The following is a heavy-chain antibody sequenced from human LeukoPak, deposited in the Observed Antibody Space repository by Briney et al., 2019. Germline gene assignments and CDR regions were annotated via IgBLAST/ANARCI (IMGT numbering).Heavy chain of an antibody. J-gene: IGHJ3*02. D-gene: IGHD1-26*01. V-gene: IGHV4-39*07. CDR3: ARDPWLGVGANSAFDM. CDR2: IYYSGTT. CDR1: GGSIRGSSYY. Sequence: SETLSLTCTVSGGSIRGSSYYWVWIRQPPGKEPEYIGSIYYSGTTYYNPSLESRVTLSLDMSKNQFSLRLTSVTAADTAVYYCARDPWLGVGANSAFDMWGQGTRVTVSS.